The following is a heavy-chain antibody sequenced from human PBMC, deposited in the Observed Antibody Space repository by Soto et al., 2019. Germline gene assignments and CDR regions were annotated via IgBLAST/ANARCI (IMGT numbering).Heavy chain of an antibody. Sequence: QLQLQESGPGLVKPSETLSLTCTVSGGSISSSSYYWGWIRQPPGKGLEWIGSIYYSGSTYYNPSLKRRVTISVDTSKNQFSLKLSSVTAADTAVYYCARQVPAATRGLYYYYGMDVWGQGTTVTVSS. CDR3: ARQVPAATRGLYYYYGMDV. D-gene: IGHD2-2*01. V-gene: IGHV4-39*01. CDR2: IYYSGST. CDR1: GGSISSSSYY. J-gene: IGHJ6*02.